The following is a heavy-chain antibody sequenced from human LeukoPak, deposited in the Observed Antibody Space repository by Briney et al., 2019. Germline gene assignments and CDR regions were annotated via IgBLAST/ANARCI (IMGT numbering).Heavy chain of an antibody. CDR2: ISYDGSNK. J-gene: IGHJ5*02. CDR1: GFTFSSYG. D-gene: IGHD6-19*01. V-gene: IGHV3-30*03. CDR3: AREAVAGPRGNWFDP. Sequence: GGSLRLSCAASGFTFSSYGMHWVRQAPGKGLEWVAVISYDGSNKYYADSVKGRFTISRDNSKNTLYLQMNSLRAEDTAVYYCAREAVAGPRGNWFDPWGQGTLVTVSS.